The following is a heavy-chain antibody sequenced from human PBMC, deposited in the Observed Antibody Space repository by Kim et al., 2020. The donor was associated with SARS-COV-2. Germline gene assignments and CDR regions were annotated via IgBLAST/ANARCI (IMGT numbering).Heavy chain of an antibody. D-gene: IGHD6-6*01. CDR3: VGSSSYYYYYYMDV. Sequence: ADSVKGRFTISRDNAKNSLYLQMNSLRAEDTALYYCVGSSSYYYYYYMDVWGNGTTVTVSS. J-gene: IGHJ6*03. V-gene: IGHV3-9*01.